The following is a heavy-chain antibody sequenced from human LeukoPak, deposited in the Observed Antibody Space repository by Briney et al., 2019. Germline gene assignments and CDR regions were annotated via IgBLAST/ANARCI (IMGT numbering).Heavy chain of an antibody. V-gene: IGHV3-21*01. Sequence: GGSLRLSCAASGLTFSSYAMKWVRQAPGKGLEWVSAISRTSAYIYYSDSVKGRFTISRDNAKNSVYLQIDSLRAEDTAVYYCARDERRYCSDSSCYPGDYWGQGTLVTVSS. J-gene: IGHJ4*02. CDR3: ARDERRYCSDSSCYPGDY. D-gene: IGHD2-2*01. CDR1: GLTFSSYA. CDR2: ISRTSAYI.